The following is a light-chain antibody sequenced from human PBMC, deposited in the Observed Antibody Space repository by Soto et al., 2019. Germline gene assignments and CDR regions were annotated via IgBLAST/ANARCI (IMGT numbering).Light chain of an antibody. V-gene: IGKV3-15*01. J-gene: IGKJ3*01. Sequence: EIVMTQSPATLSVSPGERATLSCRASQTVSSRLAWYQQKPGQAPRLLIYSASTRATGIPARFSGSGSGTEVTHTISSLQSEDFAVYYCQQYNNWPPLTFGPGTKVDVK. CDR1: QTVSSR. CDR3: QQYNNWPPLT. CDR2: SAS.